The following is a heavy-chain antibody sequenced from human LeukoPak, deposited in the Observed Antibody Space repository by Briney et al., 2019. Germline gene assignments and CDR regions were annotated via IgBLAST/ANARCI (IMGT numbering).Heavy chain of an antibody. CDR2: IIPTFGTA. D-gene: IGHD1-26*01. Sequence: ASVKVSCKASGGTFSSYAISWVRQAPGQGLEWMGGIIPTFGTANYAQKFQGRVTITADESTSTAYMELSSLRSEDTAVYYCARDPGGGMGGLAFTLGYWGQGTLVTVSS. CDR3: ARDPGGGMGGLAFTLGY. V-gene: IGHV1-69*13. CDR1: GGTFSSYA. J-gene: IGHJ4*02.